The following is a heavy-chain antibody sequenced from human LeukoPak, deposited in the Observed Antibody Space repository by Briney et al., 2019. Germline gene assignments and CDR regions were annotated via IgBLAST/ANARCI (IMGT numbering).Heavy chain of an antibody. CDR2: IYTSGST. D-gene: IGHD3-10*01. CDR1: GGSISSYY. J-gene: IGHJ6*02. CDR3: ARASPTYYYGSGSTGKPDYYYGMDV. V-gene: IGHV4-4*09. Sequence: SETLSLTCTVSGGSISSYYWSWIRQPPGKGLEWIGYIYTSGSTNYNPSLKSRVTISVDTSKNQFSLKLSSVTAADTAVYYCARASPTYYYGSGSTGKPDYYYGMDVWGQGATVTVSS.